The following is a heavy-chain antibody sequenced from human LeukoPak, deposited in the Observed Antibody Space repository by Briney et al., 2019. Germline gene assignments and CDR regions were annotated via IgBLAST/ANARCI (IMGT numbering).Heavy chain of an antibody. CDR2: IYYSGST. J-gene: IGHJ5*02. D-gene: IGHD2-2*01. CDR3: ARATPDIVVVPAANWFDP. V-gene: IGHV4-59*02. CDR1: GFTVSSHY. Sequence: GSLRLSCAASGFTVSSHYMSWVRQAPGKGLEWIGYIYYSGSTNYNPSLKSRVTISVDTSKNQFSLKLSSVTAADTAVYYCARATPDIVVVPAANWFDPWGQGTLVTVSS.